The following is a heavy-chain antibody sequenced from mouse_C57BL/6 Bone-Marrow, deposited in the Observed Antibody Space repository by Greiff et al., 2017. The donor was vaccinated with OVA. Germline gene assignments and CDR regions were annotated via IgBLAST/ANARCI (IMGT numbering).Heavy chain of an antibody. CDR1: GYTFTDYN. J-gene: IGHJ4*01. D-gene: IGHD1-1*01. CDR2: INPNNGGT. Sequence: EVQLQQSGPELVKPGASVKMSCKASGYTFTDYNMHWVKQSHGKSLEWIGYINPNNGGTSYNQKFKGKATLTVNKSSSTAYMELRSLTSEDSAVYYCARHYGSSRYYAMDYWGQGTSVTVSS. V-gene: IGHV1-22*01. CDR3: ARHYGSSRYYAMDY.